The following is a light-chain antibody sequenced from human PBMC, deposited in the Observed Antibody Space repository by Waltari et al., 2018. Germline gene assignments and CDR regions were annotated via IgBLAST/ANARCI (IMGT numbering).Light chain of an antibody. CDR2: AAS. V-gene: IGKV1-6*01. Sequence: AVQMTQSPSSLSASVGDTVTITCRASQAIRNELGWYQQKPGKAPKLLIYAASRLQSGVPSRVSGSGSGTDFSLTISSLQPEDFATYYCLQDNNYPLSFGLGTKLEIK. CDR1: QAIRNE. J-gene: IGKJ2*03. CDR3: LQDNNYPLS.